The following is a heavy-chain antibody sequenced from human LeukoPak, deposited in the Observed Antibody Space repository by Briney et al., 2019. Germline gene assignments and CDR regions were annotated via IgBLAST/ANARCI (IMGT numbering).Heavy chain of an antibody. D-gene: IGHD3-16*02. CDR2: ISGSGGST. CDR1: GFTFSSYA. V-gene: IGHV3-23*01. J-gene: IGHJ6*02. CDR3: ARVNRYKGELSLNVHYYGMDV. Sequence: PGGSLRLSCAASGFTFSSYAMSWVRQAPGKGLEWVSAISGSGGSTYYADSVKGRFTISRDNSKNTLYLQMNSLRAEDTAVYYCARVNRYKGELSLNVHYYGMDVWGQGTTVTVSS.